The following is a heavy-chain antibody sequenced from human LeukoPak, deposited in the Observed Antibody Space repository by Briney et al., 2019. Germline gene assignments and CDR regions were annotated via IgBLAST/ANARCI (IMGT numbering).Heavy chain of an antibody. J-gene: IGHJ5*02. Sequence: GGSLRLSCAASGFTFSDYYMSWIRQAPGKGLEGVSYISSSGSTIYYADSVKGRFTISRDNAKNSLYLQMNSLRAEDTAVYYCAREDIVVVGWFDPWGQGTLVIVSS. V-gene: IGHV3-11*01. CDR3: AREDIVVVGWFDP. CDR1: GFTFSDYY. CDR2: ISSSGSTI. D-gene: IGHD2-15*01.